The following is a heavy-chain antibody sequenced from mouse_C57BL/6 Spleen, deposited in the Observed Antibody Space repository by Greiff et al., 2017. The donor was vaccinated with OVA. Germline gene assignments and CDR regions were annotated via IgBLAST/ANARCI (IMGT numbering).Heavy chain of an antibody. CDR1: GFSLTSYG. CDR3: AKNDGYYEGYFDY. D-gene: IGHD2-3*01. J-gene: IGHJ2*01. CDR2: IWRGGST. V-gene: IGHV2-5*01. Sequence: VMLVESGPGLVQPSQSLSITCTVSGFSLTSYGVHWVRQSPGKGLEWLGVIWRGGSTDYNAAFMSRLSITKDNSKSQVFFKMNSLQADDTAIYYCAKNDGYYEGYFDYWGQGTTLTVSS.